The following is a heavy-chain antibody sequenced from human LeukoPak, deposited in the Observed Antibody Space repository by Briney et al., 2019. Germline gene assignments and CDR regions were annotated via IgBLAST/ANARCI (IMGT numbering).Heavy chain of an antibody. Sequence: PSETLSLTCTVFGDSMRNYYWSWIRQSPGKGLEWIGHISYSGNTNYNPSLKSRVTISIDTSRNQFSLNLYSVTASDTALYYCARGYRPPSSGFDYWGQGTPVTVSS. V-gene: IGHV4-59*08. CDR2: ISYSGNT. CDR1: GDSMRNYY. J-gene: IGHJ4*02. D-gene: IGHD3-22*01. CDR3: ARGYRPPSSGFDY.